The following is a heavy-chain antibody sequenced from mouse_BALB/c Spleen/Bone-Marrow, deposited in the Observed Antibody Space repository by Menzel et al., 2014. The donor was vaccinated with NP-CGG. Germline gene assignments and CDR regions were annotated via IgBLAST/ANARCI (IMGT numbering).Heavy chain of an antibody. D-gene: IGHD2-14*01. CDR3: AYYRYDEYFDV. CDR2: IYPGDGST. V-gene: IGHV1S56*01. Sequence: VQLVESGPELVKPGASVKMSCKASGYTFXSYFIHWVKQRPGQGLEWIGWIYPGDGSTKYNEKFKGKTTLTADKSSSTAYMLLSSLTSEDSAIFFCAYYRYDEYFDVWGAGTTVTVSS. CDR1: GYTFXSYF. J-gene: IGHJ1*01.